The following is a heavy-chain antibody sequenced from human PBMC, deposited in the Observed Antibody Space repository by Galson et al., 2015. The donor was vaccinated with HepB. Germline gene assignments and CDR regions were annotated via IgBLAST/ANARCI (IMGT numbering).Heavy chain of an antibody. CDR2: IKSKTDGGTT. D-gene: IGHD3-22*01. CDR1: GFTFSNAW. V-gene: IGHV3-15*01. Sequence: SLRLSCAASGFTFSNAWMSWVRQAPGKGLEWVGRIKSKTDGGTTDYAAPVKGRFTISRDDSKNTLYLQMNSLKTEDTAVYYCTTDTTMIVVVIPRVWGQGTLVTVSS. CDR3: TTDTTMIVVVIPRV. J-gene: IGHJ4*02.